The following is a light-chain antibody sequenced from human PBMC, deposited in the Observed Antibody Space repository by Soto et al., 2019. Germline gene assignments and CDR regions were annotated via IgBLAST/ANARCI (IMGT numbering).Light chain of an antibody. J-gene: IGLJ1*01. Sequence: QSVMTQPPSVSAAPGQKVTISCSGSSSNIGGNSVSWYQQLPGTAPKLLIYDDNKRPSGIPDRFSGSKSVNTASLTISGLQAEDESDYYCGSYSSTDTPFVFGTGTKLTVL. CDR1: SSNIGGNS. CDR2: DDN. V-gene: IGLV1-51*01. CDR3: GSYSSTDTPFV.